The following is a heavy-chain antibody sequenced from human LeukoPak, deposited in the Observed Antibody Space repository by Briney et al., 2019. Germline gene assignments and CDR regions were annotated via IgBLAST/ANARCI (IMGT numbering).Heavy chain of an antibody. J-gene: IGHJ4*02. CDR2: IYYNGNT. V-gene: IGHV4-59*01. CDR1: DGSINSYY. Sequence: KPSETLSLTCSVSDGSINSYYWNWIRRPPGKGLEWIGYIYYNGNTNYSPSLKSRVTMSVDTSKNLFSLKVSSVTAADTAVYYCARDPYGDYPDYWGQGTLVTVSS. D-gene: IGHD4-17*01. CDR3: ARDPYGDYPDY.